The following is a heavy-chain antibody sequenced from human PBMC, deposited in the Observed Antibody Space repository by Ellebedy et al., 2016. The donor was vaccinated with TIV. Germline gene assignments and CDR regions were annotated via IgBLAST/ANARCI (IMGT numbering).Heavy chain of an antibody. D-gene: IGHD4-17*01. CDR1: GFALSTTGVG. J-gene: IGHJ4*02. CDR2: IYWDDDK. CDR3: AHKYGDYFLGYFDY. Sequence: SGPTLVKPTQTLTLTCTFSGFALSTTGVGVGWIRQPPGKALEWLALIYWDDDKRYSSSLKSRLTITKGTSKNQVVLTMANMDPVDTATYYCAHKYGDYFLGYFDYWGQGTLVTVSS. V-gene: IGHV2-5*02.